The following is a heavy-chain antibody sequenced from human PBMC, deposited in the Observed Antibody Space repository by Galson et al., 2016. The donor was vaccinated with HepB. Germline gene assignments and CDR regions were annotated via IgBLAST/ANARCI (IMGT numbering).Heavy chain of an antibody. J-gene: IGHJ6*02. V-gene: IGHV4-34*01. CDR2: INDGGST. CDR3: ARGLTIFGLGHYYYYGMDV. Sequence: SETLSLTCAVFGGSFSGSYWSWIRQPPGGGREWIGEINDGGSTDYNPSLKSRATISVDTSKHQFSLRLSSVTAADTAVYYCARGLTIFGLGHYYYYGMDVWGQGTTVTVSS. D-gene: IGHD3-3*01. CDR1: GGSFSGSY.